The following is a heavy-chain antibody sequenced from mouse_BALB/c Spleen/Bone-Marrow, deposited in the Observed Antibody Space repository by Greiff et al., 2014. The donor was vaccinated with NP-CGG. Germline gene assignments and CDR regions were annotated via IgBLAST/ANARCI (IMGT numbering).Heavy chain of an antibody. CDR2: IWSGGST. CDR1: GFSLTSYG. D-gene: IGHD1-3*01. V-gene: IGHV2-2*02. CDR3: ARESFAY. Sequence: QVQLQQSGPGLVQPSQSLSITCTVSGFSLTSYGVHWVRQSPGKGLEWLRVIWSGGSTDYNAAFVSRLSISKDNSKSQVFFKMNSLQANDTAIYYCARESFAYWGQGTLVTVSA. J-gene: IGHJ3*01.